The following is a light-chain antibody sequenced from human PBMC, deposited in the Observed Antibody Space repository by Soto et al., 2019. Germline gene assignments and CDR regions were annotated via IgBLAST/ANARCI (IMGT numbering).Light chain of an antibody. Sequence: DIQLTQSPSFLSASVGDRVTITCRVSQGISSYLAWYQQKPGKAPKLLIYAASTLQSGVPSRFSGSGSGTEFTLTISSLQPEDFATYYCQQLNSYPRITFGPGTKVDIK. CDR3: QQLNSYPRIT. CDR2: AAS. J-gene: IGKJ3*01. V-gene: IGKV1-9*01. CDR1: QGISSY.